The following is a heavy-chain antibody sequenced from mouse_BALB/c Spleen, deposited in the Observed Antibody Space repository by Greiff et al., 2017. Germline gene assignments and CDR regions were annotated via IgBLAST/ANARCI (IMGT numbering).Heavy chain of an antibody. CDR3: AREGATVVPFAY. J-gene: IGHJ3*01. D-gene: IGHD1-1*01. Sequence: QVQLKQSGAELVRPGSSVKISCKASGYAFSSYWMNWVKQRPGQGLEWIGQIYPGDGDTNYNGKFKGKATLTADKSSSTAYMQLSSLTSEDSAVYFCAREGATVVPFAYWGQGTLVTVSA. CDR2: IYPGDGDT. V-gene: IGHV1-80*01. CDR1: GYAFSSYW.